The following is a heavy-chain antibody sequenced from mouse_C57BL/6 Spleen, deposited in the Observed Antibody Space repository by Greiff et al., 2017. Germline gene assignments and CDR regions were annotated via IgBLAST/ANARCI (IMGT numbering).Heavy chain of an antibody. CDR3: ATDSSGFLYAMDY. D-gene: IGHD3-2*02. Sequence: VQLQQPGAELVKPGASVKLSCKASGYTFTSYWMHWVKQRPGQGLEWIGMIHPNSGSTNYNETFKSKATLTVDKSSSTAYMQLSSLTSEDSAVFYCATDSSGFLYAMDYWGQGTSVTVSS. J-gene: IGHJ4*01. V-gene: IGHV1-64*01. CDR1: GYTFTSYW. CDR2: IHPNSGST.